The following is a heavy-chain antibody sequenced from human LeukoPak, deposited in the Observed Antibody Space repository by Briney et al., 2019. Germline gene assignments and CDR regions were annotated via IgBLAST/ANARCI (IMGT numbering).Heavy chain of an antibody. Sequence: SETLSLTCAVYGGSFSGYYWSWIRQPPGKGLEWIGEINHSGSTNYNPSLKSRVTISVDTFKNQFSLKLSSVTAADTAVYYCARLVTTLAAYGMDVWGQGTTVTVSS. V-gene: IGHV4-34*01. J-gene: IGHJ6*02. D-gene: IGHD1-1*01. CDR2: INHSGST. CDR1: GGSFSGYY. CDR3: ARLVTTLAAYGMDV.